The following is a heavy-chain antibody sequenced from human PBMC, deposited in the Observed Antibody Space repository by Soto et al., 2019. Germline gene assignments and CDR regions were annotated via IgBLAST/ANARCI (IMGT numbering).Heavy chain of an antibody. CDR1: GFTFDDYA. D-gene: IGHD1-7*01. V-gene: IGHV3-9*01. CDR2: ITWNSAYI. Sequence: GGSLRLSCAASGFTFDDYAMHWVRQAPGKGLEWVSYITWNSAYIGYADPVKGRFTISRDNANNSLYLQMNSLRVEDTAVYYCAKDRVPELRHFYYGMDVWGQGTTVTV. J-gene: IGHJ6*02. CDR3: AKDRVPELRHFYYGMDV.